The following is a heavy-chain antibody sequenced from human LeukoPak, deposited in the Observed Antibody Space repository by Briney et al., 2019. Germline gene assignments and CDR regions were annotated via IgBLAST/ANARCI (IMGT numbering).Heavy chain of an antibody. CDR2: INHSGST. CDR1: GGPISSSNW. CDR3: ARGRPIRITMVRGVIGFDP. D-gene: IGHD3-10*01. V-gene: IGHV4-4*02. Sequence: PSGTLSLTCGVSGGPISSSNWWTWVRQPPGKGLEWIGEINHSGSTNYNPSLKSRVTISVDTSKNQFSLKLSSVTAADTAVYYCARGRPIRITMVRGVIGFDPWGQGTLVTVSS. J-gene: IGHJ5*02.